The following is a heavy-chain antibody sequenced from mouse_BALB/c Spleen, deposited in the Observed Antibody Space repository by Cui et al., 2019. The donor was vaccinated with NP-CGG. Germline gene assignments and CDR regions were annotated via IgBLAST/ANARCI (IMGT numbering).Heavy chain of an antibody. V-gene: IGHV1-72*01. CDR2: SDPNSGGT. D-gene: IGHD1-1*01. CDR1: GYTFTSYW. Sequence: QVQLQQPGAELVKPGASVNLSCKASGYTFTSYWMHWVKQRPGRGLEWIGRSDPNSGGTKYNEKFKSKATLTVDKPSSTAYMQLSSLTSEDSAVYYCARYDYYGSSYFDYWGQGTTLTVSS. CDR3: ARYDYYGSSYFDY. J-gene: IGHJ2*01.